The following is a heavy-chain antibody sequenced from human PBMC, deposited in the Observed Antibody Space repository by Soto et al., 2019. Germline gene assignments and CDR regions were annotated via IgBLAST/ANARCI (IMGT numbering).Heavy chain of an antibody. CDR2: ISYDGSNK. CDR3: ARDTGGYHFQH. D-gene: IGHD5-12*01. CDR1: GFTFSSYA. V-gene: IGHV3-30-3*01. J-gene: IGHJ1*01. Sequence: QVQLVESGGGVVQPGRSLRLSCAASGFTFSSYAMHWVRQAPGKGLGWVAVISYDGSNKYYADSVKGRFTISRDNSKNTLYLQMNSLRAEDTAVYYCARDTGGYHFQHWGQGTLVTVSS.